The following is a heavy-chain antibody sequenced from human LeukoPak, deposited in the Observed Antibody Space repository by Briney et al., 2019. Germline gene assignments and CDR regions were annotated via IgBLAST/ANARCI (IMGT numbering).Heavy chain of an antibody. CDR3: AREIRNYFGSGSYYPQGFWFDP. Sequence: PSQTLSLTCTVSGGSISSGNYYWSWIRQPAGKGLEWIGRIYASGSTNYNPSLKSRVTISVDTSKNQFSLKLSSVTAADTAVYYCAREIRNYFGSGSYYPQGFWFDPWGQGTLVTVSS. D-gene: IGHD3-10*01. V-gene: IGHV4-61*02. J-gene: IGHJ5*02. CDR2: IYASGST. CDR1: GGSISSGNYY.